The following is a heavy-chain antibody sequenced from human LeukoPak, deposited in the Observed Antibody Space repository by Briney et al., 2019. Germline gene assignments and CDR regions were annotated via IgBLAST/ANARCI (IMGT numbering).Heavy chain of an antibody. CDR3: ARLSGIAVAGTPN. CDR2: IYTSVST. D-gene: IGHD6-19*01. J-gene: IGHJ4*02. CDR1: GDSISSGSYS. V-gene: IGHV4-61*09. Sequence: PSETLSLTCTVSGDSISSGSYSWGWIRQPAGKGLVWIGHIYTSVSTYYNPSLKSRVTISVYTSKNQFSLKLSSVTAADTAVYYCARLSGIAVAGTPNWGQGNLVTVSS.